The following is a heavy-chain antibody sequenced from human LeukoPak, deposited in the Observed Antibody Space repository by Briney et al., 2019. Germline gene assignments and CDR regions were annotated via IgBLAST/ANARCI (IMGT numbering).Heavy chain of an antibody. CDR3: AKNVVFTRYFDS. J-gene: IGHJ4*02. V-gene: IGHV3-23*01. CDR1: AFTFSNHA. Sequence: GGSLRLSCAASAFTFSNHAMSWVRQAPGKGLQWVSVISGGGRTTEYADSVKGRFTVSRDNSVNTLSLHMDSLRVEDTAIYYCAKNVVFTRYFDSWGQGTLVTVSS. CDR2: ISGGGRTT. D-gene: IGHD2-21*01.